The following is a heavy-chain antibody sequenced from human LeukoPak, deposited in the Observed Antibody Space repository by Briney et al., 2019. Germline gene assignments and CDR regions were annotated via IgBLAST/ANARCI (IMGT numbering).Heavy chain of an antibody. J-gene: IGHJ4*02. CDR2: ISYDGSNK. CDR1: GFTFSTYA. Sequence: PGGSLRLSCAASGFTFSTYAMHWVRQGPGKGLEWVAVISYDGSNKFYADSVKGRFTISRDNAKNTLYLQMNSLRAEDTAVYYCAKAMESSGSYYACFDSWGQGTLVTVSS. CDR3: AKAMESSGSYYACFDS. V-gene: IGHV3-30-3*01. D-gene: IGHD1-26*01.